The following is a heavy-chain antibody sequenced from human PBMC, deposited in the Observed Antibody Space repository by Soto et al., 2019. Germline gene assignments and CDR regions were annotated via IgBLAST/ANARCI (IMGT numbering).Heavy chain of an antibody. V-gene: IGHV4-39*01. CDR1: GGSISSSSYY. CDR3: ARHRAVWFGELLSTAYDY. D-gene: IGHD3-10*01. CDR2: IYYSGST. J-gene: IGHJ4*02. Sequence: PSETLSLTCTVSGGSISSSSYYWGWIRQPPGKGLEWIGSIYYSGSTYYNPSLKSRVTISVDTSKNQFSLKLSSVTAADTAVYYCARHRAVWFGELLSTAYDYWGQGTLVTVSS.